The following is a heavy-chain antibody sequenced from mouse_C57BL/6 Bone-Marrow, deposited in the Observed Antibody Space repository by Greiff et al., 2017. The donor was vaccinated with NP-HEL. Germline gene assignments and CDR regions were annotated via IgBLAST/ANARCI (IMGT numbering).Heavy chain of an antibody. D-gene: IGHD1-1*01. J-gene: IGHJ1*03. CDR1: GYTFTSYG. CDR2: IYPRSGNT. V-gene: IGHV1-81*01. Sequence: QVQLQQSGAELARPGASVKLSCKASGYTFTSYGISWVKQRTGQGLEWIGEIYPRSGNTYYNEKFKGKATLTADKSSSTAYMELRSLTSEDSAVYVCARSSQGYWYFDVWGTGTTVTVSS. CDR3: ARSSQGYWYFDV.